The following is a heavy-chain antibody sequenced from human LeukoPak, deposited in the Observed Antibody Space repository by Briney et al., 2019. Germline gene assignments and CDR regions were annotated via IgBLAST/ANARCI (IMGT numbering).Heavy chain of an antibody. D-gene: IGHD2-2*01. V-gene: IGHV4-4*07. CDR1: GGSISSYY. J-gene: IGHJ6*02. Sequence: SETLSLTCTVSGGSISSYYWSWIRQPAGKGLEWIGRIYTSGSTNYNPSLKSRVTMSVDTSKNQFSLKLSSVTAADTAVYYCARDRIVVVPAAIMGGYYCYGMDVWGQGTTVTVSS. CDR2: IYTSGST. CDR3: ARDRIVVVPAAIMGGYYCYGMDV.